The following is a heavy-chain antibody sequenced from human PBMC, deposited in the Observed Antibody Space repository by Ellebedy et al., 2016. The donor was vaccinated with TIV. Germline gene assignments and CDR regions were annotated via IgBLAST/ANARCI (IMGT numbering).Heavy chain of an antibody. V-gene: IGHV3-48*02. CDR2: ITGTNII. CDR1: GFTFSDYS. CDR3: ARSVEWYFEL. Sequence: GESLKISCGASGFTFSDYSMNWVRQAPGKGLEWISYITGTNIIHYADSVKGRFTISRDNAKNSLYLEMNGLRDEDTAVYYCARSVEWYFELWGRGTLVTVSS. J-gene: IGHJ2*01.